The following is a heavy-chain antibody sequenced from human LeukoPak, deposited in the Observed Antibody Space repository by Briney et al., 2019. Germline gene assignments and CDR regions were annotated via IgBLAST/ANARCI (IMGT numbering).Heavy chain of an antibody. V-gene: IGHV3-53*01. CDR2: IYSGGST. CDR1: GFTVSSNY. Sequence: GSLRLSCAASGFTVSSNYMSWVRQAPGKGLEWVSVIYSGGSTYYADSVKGQFTISRDNSKNTLYLQMNSLRAEDTAVYYCASGRIGELSFDYWGQGTLVTVSS. D-gene: IGHD3-10*01. CDR3: ASGRIGELSFDY. J-gene: IGHJ4*02.